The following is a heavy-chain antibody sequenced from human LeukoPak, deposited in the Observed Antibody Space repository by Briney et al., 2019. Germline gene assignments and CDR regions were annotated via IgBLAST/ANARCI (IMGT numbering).Heavy chain of an antibody. J-gene: IGHJ6*02. CDR1: GYTFTGYY. CDR3: ASRHRTGDYSPGYYYYGMDV. Sequence: ASVKVSCKASGYTFTGYYMHWVRQAPGQGLEWMGWINPNSGGTNYAQKFQGRVTMTRDTSISTAYMELSRLRSDDTAVYYCASRHRTGDYSPGYYYYGMDVWGQGTTVTVSS. V-gene: IGHV1-2*02. D-gene: IGHD4-17*01. CDR2: INPNSGGT.